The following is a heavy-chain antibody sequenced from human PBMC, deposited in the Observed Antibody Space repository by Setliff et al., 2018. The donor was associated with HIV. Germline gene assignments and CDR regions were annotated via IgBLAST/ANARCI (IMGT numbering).Heavy chain of an antibody. CDR3: TAGHYGPNP. CDR2: ITASGSVK. CDR1: GSTFSSHG. Sequence: GGSLNSPGGSLRLSCAASGSTFSSHGMNWVRQAPGKGLEWISYITASGSVKYYAPSVKGRFTISRDNAGKSLYLQMNSLKVDDTAVYYRTAGHYGPNPWGQGTPVTVSS. J-gene: IGHJ5*02. D-gene: IGHD3-10*01. V-gene: IGHV3-21*05.